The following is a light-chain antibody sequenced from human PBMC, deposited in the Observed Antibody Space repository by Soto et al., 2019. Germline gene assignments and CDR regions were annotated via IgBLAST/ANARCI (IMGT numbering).Light chain of an antibody. J-gene: IGKJ2*01. V-gene: IGKV1-9*01. CDR1: QAISTY. CDR3: LQLHTFPRT. Sequence: DIQLTQSPSFLSASVGDRVTVTCRASQAISTYLAWYQQKPGKAPKLLIYAASTLQSGVPSRFSGRRSGTEFTLTISSLQPEDFATYYCLQLHTFPRTFGQGTKLEIK. CDR2: AAS.